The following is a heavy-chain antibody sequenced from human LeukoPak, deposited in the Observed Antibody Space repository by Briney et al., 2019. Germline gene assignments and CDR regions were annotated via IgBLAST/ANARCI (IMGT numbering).Heavy chain of an antibody. CDR2: INPNSGGT. CDR3: ARTRFFLSPYIDY. Sequence: ASVKVSCKTSGYIFTGYHIHWVRQAPGQGLEWMGWINPNSGGTNYAQKFQGRVTMTRDTSISTAYMGLSRLRSDDTAVYYCARTRFFLSPYIDYWGQGTLVTVSS. CDR1: GYIFTGYH. D-gene: IGHD3-3*01. J-gene: IGHJ4*02. V-gene: IGHV1-2*02.